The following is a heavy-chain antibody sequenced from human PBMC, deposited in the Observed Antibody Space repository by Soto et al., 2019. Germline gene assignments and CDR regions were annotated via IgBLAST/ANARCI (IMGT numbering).Heavy chain of an antibody. Sequence: EVQLVESGGGLVQPGGSLRLSCAASGFTFSSYSMNWVRQAPGKGLEWVSYISSSSSTIYYADSVKGRFTISRDNAKNSLYLQMNSLRGEDTAVYYCARVGYSSPFDYWGQGTLVTVSS. V-gene: IGHV3-48*01. CDR1: GFTFSSYS. D-gene: IGHD5-18*01. J-gene: IGHJ4*02. CDR3: ARVGYSSPFDY. CDR2: ISSSSSTI.